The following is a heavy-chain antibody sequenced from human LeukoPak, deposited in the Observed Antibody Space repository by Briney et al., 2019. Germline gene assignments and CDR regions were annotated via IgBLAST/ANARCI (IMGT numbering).Heavy chain of an antibody. D-gene: IGHD2-15*01. CDR2: ITGGGTNT. CDR1: RFTFTTYA. CDR3: AKGTLESCSGSRCYPFDY. J-gene: IGHJ4*02. Sequence: PGGSLRLSRVASRFTFTTYAMAWVRQDPGKKLECVAVITGGGTNTYHADSVKGRFTISRDNSKNTLSLQMNSLRVEDTAKYYCAKGTLESCSGSRCYPFDYWGQGTLVTVSS. V-gene: IGHV3-23*01.